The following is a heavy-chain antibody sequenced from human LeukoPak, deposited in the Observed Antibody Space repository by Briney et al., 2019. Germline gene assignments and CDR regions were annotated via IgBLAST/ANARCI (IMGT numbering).Heavy chain of an antibody. CDR2: VYNSGTT. CDR3: ARDAY. CDR1: GVSIGSPY. Sequence: PSETLSLTCTHSGVSIGSPYRCWSRPAPGTGLEWIGCVYNSGTTVYNPSLTGRVTISVDTSKNQYSLNLRSVTAADAAVYYCARDAYWGQGILVTVSS. J-gene: IGHJ4*02. V-gene: IGHV4-59*11.